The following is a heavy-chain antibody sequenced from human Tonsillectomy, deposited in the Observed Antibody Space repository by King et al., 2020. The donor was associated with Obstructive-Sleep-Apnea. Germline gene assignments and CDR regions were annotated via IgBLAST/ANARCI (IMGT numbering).Heavy chain of an antibody. CDR2: IFSNDEK. V-gene: IGHV2-26*01. Sequence: VTLKESGPVLVKPTENLTLTCTVSGFSLSNARMGVSWIRQPPGKALEWLAHIFSNDEKSYSTSLKSRLTISKDTSKSQVVLTRTNMEPVDTATYYCARIVDTAMVALDYWGQGTLVTVSS. J-gene: IGHJ4*02. CDR1: GFSLSNARMG. CDR3: ARIVDTAMVALDY. D-gene: IGHD5-18*01.